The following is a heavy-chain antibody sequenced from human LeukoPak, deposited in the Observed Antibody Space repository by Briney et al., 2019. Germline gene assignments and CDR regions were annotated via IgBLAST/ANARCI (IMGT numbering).Heavy chain of an antibody. D-gene: IGHD4-17*01. V-gene: IGHV4-59*01. CDR1: GGSISSYY. Sequence: SETLSLTCTVSGGSISSYYWSWIRQPPGKGLEWIGYIYYSGSTNYNPSLKSRVTISVDTSKNQFSLKLSSVTAADTAVYYCAREAPPTVSWGQGILVTVSS. J-gene: IGHJ5*02. CDR3: AREAPPTVS. CDR2: IYYSGST.